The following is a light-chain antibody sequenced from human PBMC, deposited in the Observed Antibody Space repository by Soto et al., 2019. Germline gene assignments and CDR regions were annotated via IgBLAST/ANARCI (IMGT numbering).Light chain of an antibody. CDR1: QGISNY. CDR2: AAS. CDR3: QKYYSPPWT. V-gene: IGKV1-27*01. J-gene: IGKJ1*01. Sequence: DIQMTQSPTSLSAFVGDRVTITCRASQGISNYLAWYQQKPGKVPELLIYAASTLQSGVPFRFSGSRSGTDFTLTISSLQPPDLATYYCQKYYSPPWTFGQGTKVDIK.